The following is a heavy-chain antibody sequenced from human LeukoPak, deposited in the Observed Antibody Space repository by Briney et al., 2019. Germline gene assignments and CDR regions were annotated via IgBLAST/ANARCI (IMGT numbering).Heavy chain of an antibody. V-gene: IGHV1-8*03. CDR1: GYTFASYD. D-gene: IGHD3-3*01. J-gene: IGHJ5*02. CDR2: MNPNSGNT. CDR3: ARGSYYDFWSGYQNNWFDP. Sequence: ASVKVSCKASGYTFASYDINWVRQATGQGLEWMGWMNPNSGNTGYAQKFQGRVTITRNTSISTAYMELSSLRSEDTVVYYCARGSYYDFWSGYQNNWFDPWGQGTLVTVSS.